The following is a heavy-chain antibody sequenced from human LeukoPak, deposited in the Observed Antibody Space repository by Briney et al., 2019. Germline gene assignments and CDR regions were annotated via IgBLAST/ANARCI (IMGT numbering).Heavy chain of an antibody. CDR1: EFTFSSYS. D-gene: IGHD3-9*01. J-gene: IGHJ6*02. V-gene: IGHV3-21*01. CDR3: ARDLSVRGYYDILTGYNIYYYYYGMDV. CDR2: ISSSSSYI. Sequence: KAGGPLRLSCAASEFTFSSYSMNWVRQAPGKGLEWVSSISSSSSYIYYADSVKGRFTISRDNAENSLYLQMNSLRAEDTAVYYCARDLSVRGYYDILTGYNIYYYYYGMDVWGQGTTVTVSS.